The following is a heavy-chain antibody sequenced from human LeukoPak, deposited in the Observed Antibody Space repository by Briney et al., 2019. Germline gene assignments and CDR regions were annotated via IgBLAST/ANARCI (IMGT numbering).Heavy chain of an antibody. CDR1: GFTFSDYY. J-gene: IGHJ6*03. D-gene: IGHD3-3*01. CDR2: ISSSGSTI. V-gene: IGHV3-11*04. CDR3: ARDGRITIFGVVTHYYYYMDV. Sequence: GGSLRLSCAASGFTFSDYYMSWIRQAPGKGLEWVSYISSSGSTIYYADSVKGRFTISRDNAKNSLYLQMNSLRVEDTAVYYCARDGRITIFGVVTHYYYYMDVWGKGTTVTVSS.